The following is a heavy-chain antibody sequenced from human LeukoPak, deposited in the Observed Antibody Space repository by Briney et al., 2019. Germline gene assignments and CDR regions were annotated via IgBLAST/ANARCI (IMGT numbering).Heavy chain of an antibody. D-gene: IGHD6-25*01. Sequence: PGGSLRLSCAASGFTFSSYGRHWVRQAPGKGLEWVAFIRYDGSNKYYADSVKGRFTISRDNAKNSLYLQMNSLRAEDTAVYYCARWGFIGYLSHAFDIWGQGTMVTVSS. CDR1: GFTFSSYG. V-gene: IGHV3-33*08. CDR3: ARWGFIGYLSHAFDI. J-gene: IGHJ3*02. CDR2: IRYDGSNK.